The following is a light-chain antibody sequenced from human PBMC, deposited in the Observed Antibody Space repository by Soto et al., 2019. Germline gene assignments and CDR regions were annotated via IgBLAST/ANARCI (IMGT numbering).Light chain of an antibody. J-gene: IGKJ2*01. CDR3: QQYIRYSPYT. CDR1: QTISSS. V-gene: IGKV1-5*03. Sequence: DIQLTQFPSTLSASIGDRVTITCRVSQTISSSLAWYQQKPGKAPKLLIYKASNLETGVPSRFSGCGSGTEFALTISSLQPDDFATYYCQQYIRYSPYTFGQGTRLEIK. CDR2: KAS.